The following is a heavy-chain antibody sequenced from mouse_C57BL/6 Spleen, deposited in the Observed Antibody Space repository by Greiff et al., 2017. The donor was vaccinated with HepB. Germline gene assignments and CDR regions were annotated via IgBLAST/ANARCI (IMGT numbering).Heavy chain of an antibody. V-gene: IGHV3-6*01. CDR1: GYSITSGYY. Sequence: EVQLVESGPGLVKPSQSLSLTCSVTGYSITSGYYWNWIRQFPGNKLEWMGYISYDGSNNYNPSLKNRISITRDTSKNQFFLKLNSVTTEDTATYYCARDSSYYGNYDAMDYWGQGTSVTVSS. J-gene: IGHJ4*01. D-gene: IGHD2-10*01. CDR2: ISYDGSN. CDR3: ARDSSYYGNYDAMDY.